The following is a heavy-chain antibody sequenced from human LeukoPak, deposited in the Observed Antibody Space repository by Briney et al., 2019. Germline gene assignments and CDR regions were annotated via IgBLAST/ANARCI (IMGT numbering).Heavy chain of an antibody. V-gene: IGHV3-30*02. CDR1: GFTFGSTG. J-gene: IGHJ4*02. CDR3: ARTYNPDY. CDR2: IRYDGNNK. D-gene: IGHD1-14*01. Sequence: PGGSLRLSCTASGFTFGSTGMHWVRQAPGKGLEWVSYIRYDGNNKYYGDSVKGRLTVSRDNSKNTLYLQMNSLRVEDTAVYYCARTYNPDYWGQGTLVTVSS.